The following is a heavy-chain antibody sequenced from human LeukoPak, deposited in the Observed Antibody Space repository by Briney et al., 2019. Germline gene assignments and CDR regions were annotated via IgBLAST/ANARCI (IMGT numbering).Heavy chain of an antibody. V-gene: IGHV4-34*01. CDR2: INHSGST. Sequence: SETLSLTCAVHGGSFSGYYWSWIRPPPGKGLEWIGEINHSGSTNYNPSLKSRVTISVDTSKNQFSLKLSSVTAADTAVYYWARGKTYYGSGSSKNWFDPWGQGTLVTVSS. CDR3: ARGKTYYGSGSSKNWFDP. D-gene: IGHD3-10*01. CDR1: GGSFSGYY. J-gene: IGHJ5*02.